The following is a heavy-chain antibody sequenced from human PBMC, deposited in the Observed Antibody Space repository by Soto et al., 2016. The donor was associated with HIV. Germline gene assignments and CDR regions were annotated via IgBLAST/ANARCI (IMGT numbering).Heavy chain of an antibody. D-gene: IGHD1-1*01. CDR3: DEKEIGRMLMPGRYLTT. V-gene: IGHV3-23*01. J-gene: IGHJ4*02. CDR2: ISSSDISA. CDR1: GFTFKSYA. Sequence: EVQLLESGGDFVQPGGSLRLSCAASGFTFKSYAMTWVRQAPGKGLEWVSGISSSDISAYYAVSVKGRFTISRDNSRNTLYLQMNGLRAEDSATYYCDEKEIGRMLMPGRYLTTWGQGTLVTVSS.